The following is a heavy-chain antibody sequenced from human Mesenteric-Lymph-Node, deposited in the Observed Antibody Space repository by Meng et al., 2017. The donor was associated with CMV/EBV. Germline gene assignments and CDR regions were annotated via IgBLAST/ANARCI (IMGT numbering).Heavy chain of an antibody. J-gene: IGHJ4*02. Sequence: QVPVNQWGAGLLKAAETLSVTCAVYGGSFSGNYWNWFRQSPEKGLEWIGEINHSGSTTYNPSFTSRIIISVDTSTNQISLNMSSVTAADTAVYYCARGSSYDILTGYFDYWGQGALVTVSS. D-gene: IGHD3-9*01. CDR3: ARGSSYDILTGYFDY. CDR1: GGSFSGNY. V-gene: IGHV4-34*01. CDR2: INHSGST.